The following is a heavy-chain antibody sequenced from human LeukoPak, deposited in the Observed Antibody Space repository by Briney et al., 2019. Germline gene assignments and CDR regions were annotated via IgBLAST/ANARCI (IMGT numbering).Heavy chain of an antibody. CDR2: ISGSGGST. D-gene: IGHD2-15*01. Sequence: PGGSLRLSCAASGFTFSSYAMSWVRQAPEKGLEWVSAISGSGGSTYYADSVKGRFTISRDNSKNTLYLQMNSLRAEDTAVYYCAKDRSIVVVAAIDYWGQGTLVTVSS. J-gene: IGHJ4*02. CDR3: AKDRSIVVVAAIDY. V-gene: IGHV3-23*01. CDR1: GFTFSSYA.